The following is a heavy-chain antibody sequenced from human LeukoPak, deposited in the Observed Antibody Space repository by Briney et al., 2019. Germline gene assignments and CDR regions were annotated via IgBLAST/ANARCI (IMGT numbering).Heavy chain of an antibody. Sequence: GASVKVSCKASGYTFTSYGISWVRQAPGQGLEWMGWISAYNGNTNYAQKLQGRVTMTTDTSTSTAYMELRSLRSDDTAVYYCASSRGEGATFYYYGMDVWGQGTTVTVSS. D-gene: IGHD1-26*01. CDR3: ASSRGEGATFYYYGMDV. CDR1: GYTFTSYG. V-gene: IGHV1-18*01. J-gene: IGHJ6*02. CDR2: ISAYNGNT.